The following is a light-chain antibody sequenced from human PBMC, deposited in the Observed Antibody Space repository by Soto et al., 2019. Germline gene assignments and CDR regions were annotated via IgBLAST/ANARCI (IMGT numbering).Light chain of an antibody. CDR2: AAA. V-gene: IGKV1-39*01. J-gene: IGKJ2*01. CDR1: QSISSY. CDR3: QQGYSTPYT. Sequence: DIQMTQSPSSLSASVGDRVTITCRASQSISSYLNWYQQKLGKAPKLLIYAAATLQSGVPSRFSGSGSGTDFTLTISSLQPEDFASYYCQQGYSTPYTFGQGTKLEIK.